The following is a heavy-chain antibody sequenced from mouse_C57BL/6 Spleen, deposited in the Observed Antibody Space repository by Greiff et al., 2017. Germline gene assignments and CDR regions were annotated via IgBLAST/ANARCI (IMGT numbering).Heavy chain of an antibody. CDR1: GYTFTSYW. CDR2: IYPGNSDT. V-gene: IGHV1-5*01. D-gene: IGHD3-2*02. CDR3: TRVAATAQASSFAY. Sequence: EVQLQQSGTVLARPGASVKMSCKTSGYTFTSYWMHWVKQRPGQGLEWIGAIYPGNSDTSYNQKFKGKAKLTAVTSASTAYMELSSLTNEDSAVYYCTRVAATAQASSFAYWGQGTLVTVSA. J-gene: IGHJ3*01.